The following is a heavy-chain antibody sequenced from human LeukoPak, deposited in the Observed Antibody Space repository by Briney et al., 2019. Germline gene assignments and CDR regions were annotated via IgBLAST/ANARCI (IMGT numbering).Heavy chain of an antibody. D-gene: IGHD6-13*01. CDR1: GFTVSSKY. CDR3: ASRGEYSSSWYGMDV. V-gene: IGHV3-53*01. J-gene: IGHJ6*02. CDR2: FYSSGTT. Sequence: GRSLRLSCVVSGFTVSSKYRTWVRQAPGKGLEWVSVFYSSGTTSYADSVKGRFIISRDNSKNTLYLQMNSLRAEDTAVYYCASRGEYSSSWYGMDVWGQGTTVTVSS.